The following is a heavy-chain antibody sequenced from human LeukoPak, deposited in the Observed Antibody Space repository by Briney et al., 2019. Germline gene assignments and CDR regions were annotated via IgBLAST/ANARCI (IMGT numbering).Heavy chain of an antibody. V-gene: IGHV1-2*06. Sequence: ASVKVSCKASGYTFTCYYMHWVRQAPGQGLEWMGQINPNSGGTNYVQKFQGRVTMTRDTSFTTAYMELSGLRSDDTAVYYCARVRIGVAGNTFDMWGQGTMVTVS. CDR3: ARVRIGVAGNTFDM. CDR2: INPNSGGT. J-gene: IGHJ3*02. CDR1: GYTFTCYY. D-gene: IGHD6-19*01.